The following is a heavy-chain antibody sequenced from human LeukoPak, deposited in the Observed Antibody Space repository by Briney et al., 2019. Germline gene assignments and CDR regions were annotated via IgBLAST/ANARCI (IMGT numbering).Heavy chain of an antibody. V-gene: IGHV3-23*01. CDR2: ISGSGGST. CDR3: AKEKGRVTTVTTIDY. D-gene: IGHD4-17*01. Sequence: GGSLRLSCAASGFTVSSNYMSWVRQAPGKGLEWVSAISGSGGSTYYADSVKGRFTISRDNSKNTLYLQMNSLRAEDTAVYYCAKEKGRVTTVTTIDYWGQGTLVTVSS. J-gene: IGHJ4*02. CDR1: GFTVSSNY.